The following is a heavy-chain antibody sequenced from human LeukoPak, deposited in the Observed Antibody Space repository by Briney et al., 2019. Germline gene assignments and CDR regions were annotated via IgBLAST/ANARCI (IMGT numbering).Heavy chain of an antibody. J-gene: IGHJ5*02. Sequence: SETLSLTCAVYGGSFSGYYWSWIRQPPGEGLEWIGEINHSGSTNYNPSLKSRVTISVDTSKNQFSLKLSSVTAADTAVYYCARVQDWFDPWGQGTLVTVSS. CDR3: ARVQDWFDP. CDR1: GGSFSGYY. V-gene: IGHV4-34*01. CDR2: INHSGST.